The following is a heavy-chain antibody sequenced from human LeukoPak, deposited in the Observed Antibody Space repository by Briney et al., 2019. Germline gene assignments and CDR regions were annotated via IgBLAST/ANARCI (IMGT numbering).Heavy chain of an antibody. V-gene: IGHV1-2*02. CDR2: INPNSGGT. CDR3: ARDYCGSGSYYVSEY. Sequence: ASVKVSCKASGYXFTGYYMHWVRQAPGQGLEWMGWINPNSGGTNYAQKFQGSVTMTRDTSISTAYMEMSRLRSDDTAVYYCARDYCGSGSYYVSEYWGQGTLVTVSS. D-gene: IGHD3-10*01. J-gene: IGHJ4*02. CDR1: GYXFTGYY.